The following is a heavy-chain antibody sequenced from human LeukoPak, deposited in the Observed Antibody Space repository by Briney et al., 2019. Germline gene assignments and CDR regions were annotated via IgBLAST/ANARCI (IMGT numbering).Heavy chain of an antibody. CDR2: ISSNGGST. Sequence: GGSLRLSCSASGFTLSRYAMHWVRQAPGKGLEYVLAISSNGGSTYYADSVKGRFTISRDNSKNTLYLQMSSLRSEDTAVYYCVEDCSYYDGSGSPLDYWGQGTLGTVSP. D-gene: IGHD3-10*01. CDR3: VEDCSYYDGSGSPLDY. V-gene: IGHV3-64D*06. CDR1: GFTLSRYA. J-gene: IGHJ4*02.